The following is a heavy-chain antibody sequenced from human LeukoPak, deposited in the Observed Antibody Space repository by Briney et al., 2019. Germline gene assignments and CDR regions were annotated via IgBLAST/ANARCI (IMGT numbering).Heavy chain of an antibody. CDR2: VYYSGST. CDR1: GGSLCRRGDQ. J-gene: IGHJ4*02. V-gene: IGHV4-39*01. CDR3: YSAMLVSSGSMTDLPIDY. D-gene: IGHD2-21*02. Sequence: PSETLSLTHNLSGGSLCRRGDQYGWIRQTPGKGLEWLGSVYYSGSTYLKPSLKSRVTISVDPYKNQFYLKLSSVTVTATSLYLCYSAMLVSSGSMTDLPIDYWGQGTLVTVSS.